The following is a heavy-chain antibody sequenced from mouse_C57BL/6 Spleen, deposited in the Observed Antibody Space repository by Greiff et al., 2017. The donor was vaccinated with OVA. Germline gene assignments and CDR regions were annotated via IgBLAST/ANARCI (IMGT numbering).Heavy chain of an antibody. Sequence: QVQLQQSGPGLVAPSQSLSITCTVSGFSLTSYGVHWVRQPPGKGLEWLVVIWSDGSTTYNSALKSRLSISKDNSKSQVFLKMNSLQTDDTAMYYCARHGYYGSYWYFDVWGTGTTVTVSS. CDR3: ARHGYYGSYWYFDV. J-gene: IGHJ1*03. V-gene: IGHV2-6-1*01. D-gene: IGHD1-1*01. CDR2: IWSDGST. CDR1: GFSLTSYG.